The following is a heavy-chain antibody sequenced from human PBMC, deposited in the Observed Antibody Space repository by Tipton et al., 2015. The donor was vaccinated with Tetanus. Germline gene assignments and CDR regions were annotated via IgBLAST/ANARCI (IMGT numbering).Heavy chain of an antibody. D-gene: IGHD6-19*01. Sequence: QLVQSGGGLVKPGGSLRLSCAASGFTFSSYSMNWVRQAPGKGLEWVSSISSSSSYIYYADSVKGRFTISRDNAKNSLYLQMNSLRAEDTAVYYCARAVAGTLSYYYYYYGMDVWGQGTTVTVSS. J-gene: IGHJ6*02. CDR3: ARAVAGTLSYYYYYYGMDV. CDR2: ISSSSSYI. CDR1: GFTFSSYS. V-gene: IGHV3-21*01.